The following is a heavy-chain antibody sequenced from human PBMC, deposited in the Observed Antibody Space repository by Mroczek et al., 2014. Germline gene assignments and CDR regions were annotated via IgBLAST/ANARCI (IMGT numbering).Heavy chain of an antibody. CDR1: GYSFTSYW. D-gene: IGHD6-6*01. Sequence: VQLVESGAEVKKPGESLKISCKGSGYSFTSYWIGWVRQMPGKGLEWMGIIYPGDSDTRYSPSFQGQVTISADKSISTAYLQWSSLKASDTAMYYCARSQVAARSHYYYLRYGRLGPRDHGHRLL. V-gene: IGHV5-51*03. J-gene: IGHJ6*02. CDR2: IYPGDSDT. CDR3: ARSQVAARSHYYYLRYGR.